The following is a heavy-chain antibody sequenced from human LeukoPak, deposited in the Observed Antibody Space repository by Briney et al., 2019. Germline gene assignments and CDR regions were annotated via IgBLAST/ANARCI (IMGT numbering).Heavy chain of an antibody. V-gene: IGHV1-18*01. J-gene: IGHJ4*02. CDR1: GYTFTSYG. CDR3: ARRYCSGGSCYPDY. CDR2: ISAYNRNT. D-gene: IGHD2-15*01. Sequence: ASVKVSCKASGYTFTSYGISWVRQAPGQGLEWMGWISAYNRNTNYAQNLQGRVTMTTDTSTSTAYMELRRLRSDDTAVYYCARRYCSGGSCYPDYWGQGTLVTVSS.